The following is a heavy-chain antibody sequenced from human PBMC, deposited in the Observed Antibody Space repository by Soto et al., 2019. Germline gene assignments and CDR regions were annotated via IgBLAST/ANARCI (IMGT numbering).Heavy chain of an antibody. Sequence: GESLKISCKGSGYSFTSYWIGWVRQMPGKGLEWMGIIYPGDSDTRYSPSFQGQVTISADKSISTAYLQWSSLKASDTAMYYCAMITMVRGVTRSYFDYWGQGTLVTVSS. V-gene: IGHV5-51*01. CDR3: AMITMVRGVTRSYFDY. D-gene: IGHD3-10*01. CDR1: GYSFTSYW. CDR2: IYPGDSDT. J-gene: IGHJ4*02.